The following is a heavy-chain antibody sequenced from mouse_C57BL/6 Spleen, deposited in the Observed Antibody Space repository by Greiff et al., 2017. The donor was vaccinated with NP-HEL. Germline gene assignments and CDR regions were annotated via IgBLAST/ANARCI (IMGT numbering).Heavy chain of an antibody. Sequence: EVQLQQSGPELVKPGASVKISCKASGYTFTDYYMNWVKQSHGKSLEWIGDINPNNGGTSYNQKFKGKATLTVDKSSSTAYMELRSLTSEDSAVYYCARLDDGYIAYLGQGTLVTVSA. CDR3: ARLDDGYIAY. J-gene: IGHJ3*01. CDR1: GYTFTDYY. D-gene: IGHD2-3*01. CDR2: INPNNGGT. V-gene: IGHV1-26*01.